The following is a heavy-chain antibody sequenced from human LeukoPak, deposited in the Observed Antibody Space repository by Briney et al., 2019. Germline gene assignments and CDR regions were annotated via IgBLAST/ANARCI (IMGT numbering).Heavy chain of an antibody. CDR2: IFHSGTT. V-gene: IGHV4-4*02. CDR1: DEVITSNNW. D-gene: IGHD1-26*01. Sequence: SETLSLTCTVSDEVITSNNWWSWVRQSPGKGLEWIGEIFHSGTTRYKASLESRVTMLLDKSKNQFSLRLNSVTAADTAVYFCARLRLSGGSFSVGWFDPWGQGTQVTVSS. J-gene: IGHJ5*02. CDR3: ARLRLSGGSFSVGWFDP.